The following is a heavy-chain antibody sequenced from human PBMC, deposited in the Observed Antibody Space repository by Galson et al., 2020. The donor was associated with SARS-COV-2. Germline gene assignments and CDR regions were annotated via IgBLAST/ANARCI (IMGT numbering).Heavy chain of an antibody. Sequence: SETLSLTCTVSGDSVSSSSYQWGWIRQPPGEGLEWIGSIYYGGSTYRNPSLRSRVTISVDTSKHQFSLTFSSVTAGDTAVYFCARGARGGAAAPFQYWGLGTLVTVSS. CDR2: IYYGGST. CDR3: ARGARGGAAAPFQY. D-gene: IGHD6-13*01. CDR1: GDSVSSSSYQ. V-gene: IGHV4-39*07. J-gene: IGHJ1*01.